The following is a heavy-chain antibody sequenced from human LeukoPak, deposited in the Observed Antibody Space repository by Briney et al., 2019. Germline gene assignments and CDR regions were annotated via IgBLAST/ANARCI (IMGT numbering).Heavy chain of an antibody. J-gene: IGHJ4*02. CDR2: ISYDGSNK. CDR1: GFTFSSHA. Sequence: PGGSLRLSCAAPGFTFSSHAMHWVRQAPGKGLEWVAVISYDGSNKYYADSVKGRFTISRDNSKNTLYLQMNSLRAEDTAVYYCARVKVYSPGPYWGQGTLVTVSS. CDR3: ARVKVYSPGPY. V-gene: IGHV3-30*04. D-gene: IGHD2-8*01.